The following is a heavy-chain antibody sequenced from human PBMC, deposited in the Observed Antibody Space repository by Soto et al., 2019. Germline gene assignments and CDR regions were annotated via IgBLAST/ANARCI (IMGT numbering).Heavy chain of an antibody. CDR2: ISYDGSNK. Sequence: QVQLVESGGGVVQPGRSLRLSCAASGFTFSSYGMHWVRQAPGKGLEWVAVISYDGSNKYYADSVKGRFTISRDNSKNTLYLQMNSLRAEDTDVYYCARPGSSSWPLLDYWGQGTLVTVSS. CDR1: GFTFSSYG. CDR3: ARPGSSSWPLLDY. V-gene: IGHV3-30*03. D-gene: IGHD6-13*01. J-gene: IGHJ4*02.